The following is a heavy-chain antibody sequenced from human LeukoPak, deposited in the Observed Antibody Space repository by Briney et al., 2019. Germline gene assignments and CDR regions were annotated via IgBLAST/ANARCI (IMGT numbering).Heavy chain of an antibody. J-gene: IGHJ4*02. V-gene: IGHV3-23*01. CDR1: GFTSSDYT. Sequence: GGSLRLSCAASGFTSSDYTMNWVRQAPGKGLEWVSGISVSDDSTYYADSVKGRFTMSRDNSNNMLYLQMNSLRAEDTAVYYCARDRYCSSTNCPYDYWGQGTLVTVSS. CDR2: ISVSDDST. D-gene: IGHD2-2*01. CDR3: ARDRYCSSTNCPYDY.